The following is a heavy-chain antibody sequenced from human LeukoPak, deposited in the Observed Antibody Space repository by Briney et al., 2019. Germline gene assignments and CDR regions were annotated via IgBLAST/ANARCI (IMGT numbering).Heavy chain of an antibody. CDR1: GFTFSSYA. CDR3: AKDPAATVSTFDY. J-gene: IGHJ4*02. Sequence: PGGSLRLSCAASGFTFSSYAMSWVRQAPGEGLEWVSAISGSGGSTYYADSVKGRFTISRDSSKNTLYLQMNSLRAEDTAVYYCAKDPAATVSTFDYWGQGTLVTVSS. V-gene: IGHV3-23*01. CDR2: ISGSGGST. D-gene: IGHD4-17*01.